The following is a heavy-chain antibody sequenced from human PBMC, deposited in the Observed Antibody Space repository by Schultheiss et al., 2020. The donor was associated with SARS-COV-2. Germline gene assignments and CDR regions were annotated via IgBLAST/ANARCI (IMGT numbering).Heavy chain of an antibody. Sequence: GGSLRLSCAASGFTFSSYGMHWVRQAPGKGLEWVAIISYDGSNKYYADSVKGRFTISRDNSKNTLYLQMTSLRDEDTAVYYCASHPGSSWFHYWGQGTLVTVSS. CDR3: ASHPGSSWFHY. CDR2: ISYDGSNK. D-gene: IGHD6-13*01. J-gene: IGHJ4*02. CDR1: GFTFSSYG. V-gene: IGHV3-30*03.